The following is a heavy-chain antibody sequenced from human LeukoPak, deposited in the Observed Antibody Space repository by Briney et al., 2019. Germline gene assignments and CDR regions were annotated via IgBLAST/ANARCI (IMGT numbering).Heavy chain of an antibody. D-gene: IGHD3-16*01. CDR2: ISYDGTNK. CDR1: GFTFSSYA. V-gene: IGHV3-30*14. CDR3: ARRAGAYTHPYDY. J-gene: IGHJ4*02. Sequence: PGGSLRLSCAASGFTFSSYAMHWVRQAPGKGLEWVAVISYDGTNKYYSDSVKGRFTISIDNSKNTLYLQTNSLRAEDTAVYYCARRAGAYTHPYDYWGQGTLVTVS.